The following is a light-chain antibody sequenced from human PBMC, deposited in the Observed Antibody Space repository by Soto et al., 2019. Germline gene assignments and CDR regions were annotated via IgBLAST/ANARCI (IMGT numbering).Light chain of an antibody. V-gene: IGKV3D-7*01. CDR2: GAS. CDR1: QSGSDSY. CDR3: QQYNSYWT. J-gene: IGKJ1*01. Sequence: EIVLTQSPGTLSLSPGERATLSCRASQSGSDSYLAWYQQKPGQAPRLLIYGASTRATGIPARFSGSGSGTEFTLTISSLQPDDFATYYCQQYNSYWTFGQGTKVDIK.